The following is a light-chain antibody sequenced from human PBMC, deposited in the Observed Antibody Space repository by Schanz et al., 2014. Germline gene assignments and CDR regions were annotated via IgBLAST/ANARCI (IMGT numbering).Light chain of an antibody. J-gene: IGLJ1*01. CDR1: SSDVGGYRY. CDR2: EVY. CDR3: CSYAGTNTYV. V-gene: IGLV2-8*01. Sequence: QSALTQPPSASGSPGQSVTISCIGTSSDVGGYRYVSWYQQHPGKAPRLIIYEVYNRPSGVSNRFSGSKSGNTASLTISGLQAEDEADYYCCSYAGTNTYVFGTGTKLTVL.